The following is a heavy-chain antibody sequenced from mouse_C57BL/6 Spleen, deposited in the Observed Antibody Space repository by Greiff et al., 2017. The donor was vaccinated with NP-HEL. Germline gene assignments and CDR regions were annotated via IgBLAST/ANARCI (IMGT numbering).Heavy chain of an antibody. D-gene: IGHD3-2*02. CDR1: GYSITSGYY. Sequence: EVQLQESGPGLVKPSQSLSLTCSVTGYSITSGYYWNWIRQFPGNKLEWMGYISYDGSNNYNPSLKNRISITRDTSKNQFFLKLNSVTTEDTATYYCARRQLRKEFAYWGQGTLVTVSA. J-gene: IGHJ3*01. CDR3: ARRQLRKEFAY. V-gene: IGHV3-6*01. CDR2: ISYDGSN.